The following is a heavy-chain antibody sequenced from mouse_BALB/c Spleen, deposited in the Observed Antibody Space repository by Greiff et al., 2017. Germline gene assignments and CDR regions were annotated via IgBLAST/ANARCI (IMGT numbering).Heavy chain of an antibody. CDR2: ISNGGGST. CDR1: GFTFSSYT. D-gene: IGHD2-2*01. Sequence: EVQGVESGGGLVQPGGSLKLSCAASGFTFSSYTMSWVRQTPEKRLEWVAYISNGGGSTYYPDTVKGRFTISRDNAKNTLYLQMSSLKSEDTAMYYCARHGVTTVIRYAMDYWGQGTSVTVSS. J-gene: IGHJ4*01. V-gene: IGHV5-12-2*01. CDR3: ARHGVTTVIRYAMDY.